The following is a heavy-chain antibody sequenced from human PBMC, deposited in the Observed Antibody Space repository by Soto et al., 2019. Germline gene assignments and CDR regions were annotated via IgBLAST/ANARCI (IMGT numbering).Heavy chain of an antibody. Sequence: GGSLRLSCAASGFSFSDYSMNWVRQAPGKGLEWISYISTSSGAIHYADSVKGRFTISRDNVKNSLYLQMNSLRDEDTAVYYCARDRGYGNGGSCYYMYVWGKGTTVPVSS. J-gene: IGHJ6*03. CDR3: ARDRGYGNGGSCYYMYV. CDR1: GFSFSDYS. D-gene: IGHD2-15*01. V-gene: IGHV3-48*02. CDR2: ISTSSGAI.